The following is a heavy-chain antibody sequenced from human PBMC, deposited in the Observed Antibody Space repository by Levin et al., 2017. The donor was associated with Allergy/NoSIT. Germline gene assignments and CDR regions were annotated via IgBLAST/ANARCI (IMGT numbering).Heavy chain of an antibody. Sequence: PGGSLRLSCAASGFTFSSYAMHWVRQAPGKGLEWVAVISYDGSNKYYADSVKGRFTISRDNSKNTLYLQMNSLRAEDTAVYYCARDPQHLYSSSWYGKNGMDVWGQGTTVTVSS. D-gene: IGHD6-13*01. CDR3: ARDPQHLYSSSWYGKNGMDV. J-gene: IGHJ6*02. CDR2: ISYDGSNK. V-gene: IGHV3-30-3*01. CDR1: GFTFSSYA.